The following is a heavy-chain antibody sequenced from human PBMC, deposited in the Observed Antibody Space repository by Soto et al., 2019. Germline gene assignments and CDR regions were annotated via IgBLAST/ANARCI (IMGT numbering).Heavy chain of an antibody. D-gene: IGHD1-26*01. Sequence: QVQLVQSGAEVKKLGSSVKVSCKASGGTFSSYAISWVRQAPGQGLEWMGGIIPIFGTANYAQKFQGRVTITADESTSTAYMELSSLRSEDTAVYYCAKYEWELLPFGWFDPWGQGTLVTVSS. V-gene: IGHV1-69*01. CDR3: AKYEWELLPFGWFDP. J-gene: IGHJ5*02. CDR2: IIPIFGTA. CDR1: GGTFSSYA.